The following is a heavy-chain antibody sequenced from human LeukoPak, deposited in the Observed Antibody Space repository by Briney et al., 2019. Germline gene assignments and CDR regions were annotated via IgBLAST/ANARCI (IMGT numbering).Heavy chain of an antibody. D-gene: IGHD2-8*01. V-gene: IGHV3-23*01. J-gene: IGHJ4*02. CDR3: AKFCGDCTHGLCHCLDN. CDR2: ISGNGGST. Sequence: PGGSLRLSCAASGFTFSSYAMSWVRQAPGKGLEWVSAISGNGGSTYYADSVKGRYTISRDNSKNTLYLQMNSPRARHTSTYYCAKFCGDCTHGLCHCLDNWGQGTLVTVSS. CDR1: GFTFSSYA.